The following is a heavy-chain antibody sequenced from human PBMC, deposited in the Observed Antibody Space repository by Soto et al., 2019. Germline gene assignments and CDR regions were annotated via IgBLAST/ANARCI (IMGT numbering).Heavy chain of an antibody. CDR2: INSDGSST. V-gene: IGHV3-74*01. CDR1: GFTFSSYW. CDR3: ARGIRGYSYASDY. Sequence: EVQLVESGGGLVQPGGSLRLSCAASGFTFSSYWMHWVRQAPRKGLVWVSRINSDGSSTSYADSVKGRFTISRDNAKNRLYLQMNSLRAVDTAVYSWARGIRGYSYASDYWGQGTLVTVSS. J-gene: IGHJ4*02. D-gene: IGHD5-18*01.